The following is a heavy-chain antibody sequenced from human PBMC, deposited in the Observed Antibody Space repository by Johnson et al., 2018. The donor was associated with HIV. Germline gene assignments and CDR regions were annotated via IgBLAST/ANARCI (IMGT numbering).Heavy chain of an antibody. CDR1: GFTFSDYY. V-gene: IGHV3-11*01. CDR3: ARDQHDSYGGWWYGAFDI. J-gene: IGHJ3*02. D-gene: IGHD5-18*01. CDR2: IASSDSPI. Sequence: VQLVESGGGLVKPGGSLRLSCAASGFTFSDYYMSWIRQAPGKGLEWVSYIASSDSPIYYADSVKGRFTISRDNAKNSLYLQMNSLRAEDTAVYYCARDQHDSYGGWWYGAFDIWGQGTRVTVSS.